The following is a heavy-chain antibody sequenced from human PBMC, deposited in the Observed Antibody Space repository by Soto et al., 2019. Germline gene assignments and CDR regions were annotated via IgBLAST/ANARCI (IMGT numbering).Heavy chain of an antibody. CDR1: GFTFSSYA. CDR2: ISYDGSNK. CDR3: ARSPQWLVPWFDP. J-gene: IGHJ5*02. V-gene: IGHV3-30-3*01. Sequence: GGSLRLSCAASGFTFSSYAMHWVRQAPGKGLEWVAVISYDGSNKYYADSVKGRFTISRDNSKNTLYLQMNSLRAEDTAVYSCARSPQWLVPWFDPWGQGTLVTVSS. D-gene: IGHD6-19*01.